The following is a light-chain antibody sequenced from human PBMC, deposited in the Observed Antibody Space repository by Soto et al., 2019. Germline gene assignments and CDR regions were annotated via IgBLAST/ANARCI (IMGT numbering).Light chain of an antibody. CDR2: GAS. CDR1: QSVSSY. Sequence: EIVLTQSPGTLSLSPGERATLSCRASQSVSSYLAWYQQKPGQAPRVLIYGASSRTTGVPDRFSGSGSGTDFTLTISRLEPEDFAVYYCQQYHNSPLTFGQGTKVDIK. CDR3: QQYHNSPLT. V-gene: IGKV3-20*01. J-gene: IGKJ1*01.